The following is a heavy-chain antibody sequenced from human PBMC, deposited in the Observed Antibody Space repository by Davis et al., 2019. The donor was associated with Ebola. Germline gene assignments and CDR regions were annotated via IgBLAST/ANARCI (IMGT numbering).Heavy chain of an antibody. CDR1: GFTFSSYW. J-gene: IGHJ5*02. CDR3: ARERGIGVVIVT. Sequence: GGSLRLSCAASGFTFSSYWMSWVRQAPGKGLEWVSVIYSGGSTYYADSVKGRFTISRDNSKNTLYLQMNSLRAEDTAVYYCARERGIGVVIVTWGQGTLVTVSS. V-gene: IGHV3-66*01. D-gene: IGHD3-3*01. CDR2: IYSGGST.